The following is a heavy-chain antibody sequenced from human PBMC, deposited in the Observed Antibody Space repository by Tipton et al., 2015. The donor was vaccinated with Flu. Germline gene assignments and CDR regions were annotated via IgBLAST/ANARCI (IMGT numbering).Heavy chain of an antibody. CDR2: INHSGST. V-gene: IGHV4-34*01. D-gene: IGHD2-2*02. CDR1: GGSFSGYY. J-gene: IGHJ4*02. CDR3: ASRVWCVVVAAAIPLDY. Sequence: LRLSCAVYGGSFSGYYWSWIRQPPGKGLEWMGEINHSGSTNYNPSLKSRLTISVDTSKNQFSLKLSSVTAADTAVYYCASRVWCVVVAAAIPLDYWGQGSRVAVSA.